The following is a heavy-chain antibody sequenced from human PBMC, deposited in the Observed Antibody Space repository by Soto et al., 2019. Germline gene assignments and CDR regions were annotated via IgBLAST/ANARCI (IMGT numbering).Heavy chain of an antibody. CDR3: ASGRFYGEFDY. J-gene: IGHJ4*02. Sequence: PSXTLSLTCTVSGGSIRSYYWSWIRQPPGKGLEWIGYIYYSGSTNYNPSLKSRVTISVDTSKNQFSLKLSSVTAADTAVYYCASGRFYGEFDYWGQGTLVTVSS. V-gene: IGHV4-59*01. D-gene: IGHD4-17*01. CDR1: GGSIRSYY. CDR2: IYYSGST.